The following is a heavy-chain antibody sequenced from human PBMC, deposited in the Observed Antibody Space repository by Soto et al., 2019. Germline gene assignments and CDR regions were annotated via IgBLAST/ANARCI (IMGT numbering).Heavy chain of an antibody. D-gene: IGHD2-8*02. CDR3: ARDNFRGGRMYCGNSAASGY. J-gene: IGHJ4*02. Sequence: QVQLVESGGGVVQPGRSLRLSCAASGFTFSNYAMHWVRQAPGKGLEWVTVISYDGNNKYYADSVKGRFTVSRDNSKNTLYLHMYSLRPEDTAVYYCARDNFRGGRMYCGNSAASGYWGQGTLVTVSS. V-gene: IGHV3-30-3*01. CDR2: ISYDGNNK. CDR1: GFTFSNYA.